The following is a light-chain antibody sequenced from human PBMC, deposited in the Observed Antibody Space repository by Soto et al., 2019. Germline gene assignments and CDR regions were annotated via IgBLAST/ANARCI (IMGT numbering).Light chain of an antibody. Sequence: QLVLTQPPSASGTPGQRVVISCSGSSSNIGDNSVSWYQQLPGTAPKLLIYTNDQRPSGVPDRFSGSKSGTSASLAISGLQSEDEADYYCAAWDDSLNGSWVFGGGTKLTVL. CDR3: AAWDDSLNGSWV. CDR2: TND. CDR1: SSNIGDNS. J-gene: IGLJ3*02. V-gene: IGLV1-44*01.